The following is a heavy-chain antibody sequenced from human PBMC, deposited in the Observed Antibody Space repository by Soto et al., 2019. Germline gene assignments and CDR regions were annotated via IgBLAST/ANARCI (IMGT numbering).Heavy chain of an antibody. CDR3: VRVGPGAVAGTPHH. J-gene: IGHJ1*01. Sequence: EVQLVESGGGLVQPGESLRLSCEVSGINITGHYMGWARQAPGKGLEWISIFYDSRSTYYAASVKGRFTISSGTPKNAPHLQMKSLKVDDTARYHCVRVGPGAVAGTPHHWGQGTPVTVSS. V-gene: IGHV3-53*01. D-gene: IGHD6-19*01. CDR2: FYDSRST. CDR1: GINITGHY.